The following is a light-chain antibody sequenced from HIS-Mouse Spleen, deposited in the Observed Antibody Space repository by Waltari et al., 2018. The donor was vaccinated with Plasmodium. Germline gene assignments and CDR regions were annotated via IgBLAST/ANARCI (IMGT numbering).Light chain of an antibody. CDR3: QQSYSTPWT. CDR2: AAS. J-gene: IGKJ1*01. V-gene: IGKV1-39*01. CDR1: QSISSY. Sequence: DIQMTQSPSSLSASFGDRVTINCRASQSISSYLNWYQQKPGKAPKLLIYAASSLQSGVPSRFSGSGSGTDFTLTISSLQPEDFATYYCQQSYSTPWTFGQGTKVEIK.